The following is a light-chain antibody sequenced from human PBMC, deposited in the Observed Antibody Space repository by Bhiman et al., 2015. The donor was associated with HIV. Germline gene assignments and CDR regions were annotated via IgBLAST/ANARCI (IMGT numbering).Light chain of an antibody. Sequence: QSVLTQPPSVSGAPGQRVTISCTGSSSNIGAGYDVHWYQQLPGTAPKLLIYGNNNRPSGVPDRFSGSKSGNTASLTVSGLQAEDEADYYCSSYTISSSLVFGGGTKLTVL. J-gene: IGLJ2*01. CDR1: SSNIGAGYD. V-gene: IGLV1-40*01. CDR3: SSYTISSSLV. CDR2: GNN.